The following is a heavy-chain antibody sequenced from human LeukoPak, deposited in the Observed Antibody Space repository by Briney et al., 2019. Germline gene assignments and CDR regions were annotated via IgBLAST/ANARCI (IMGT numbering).Heavy chain of an antibody. CDR3: ARDREEEQWPGSFEY. D-gene: IGHD6-19*01. CDR2: IYSGGST. V-gene: IGHV3-66*02. J-gene: IGHJ4*02. CDR1: GFTVSSNY. Sequence: GGSLRLSCAASGFTVSSNYMSWVRRAPGKGLEWVSVIYSGGSTYYADSVEGRFTISRDNSKNTLYLQMNSLRAEDTAVYYCARDREEEQWPGSFEYWGQGTLVTVSS.